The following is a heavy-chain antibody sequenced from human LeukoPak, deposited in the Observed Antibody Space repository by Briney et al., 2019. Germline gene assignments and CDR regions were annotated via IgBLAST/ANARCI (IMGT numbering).Heavy chain of an antibody. D-gene: IGHD2-2*01. Sequence: SETLSLTCTVSGGSISSSSYYWGWIRQPPGKGLEWIGSIYYSGSTYYNPSLKSRVTISVDTSKNQFSLKLSSVTAADTAVYYCARLVVVPAALTYYYYYYMDVWGKGTTVTVSS. V-gene: IGHV4-39*07. J-gene: IGHJ6*03. CDR1: GGSISSSSYY. CDR2: IYYSGST. CDR3: ARLVVVPAALTYYYYYYMDV.